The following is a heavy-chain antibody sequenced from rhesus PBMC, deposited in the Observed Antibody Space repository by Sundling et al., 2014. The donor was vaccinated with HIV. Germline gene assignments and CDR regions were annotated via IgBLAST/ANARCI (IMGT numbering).Heavy chain of an antibody. CDR3: ATPVDTVGTVTPDY. J-gene: IGHJ4*01. V-gene: IGHV3S42*01. Sequence: EVQLVESGGGLVQPGGSLRLSCAASGFTFSSYDMYWVRQAPGKGLEWISGISSGGGSTNYADSVKGRFTISRDNSKNTLSLQLNSLRAEDTAVYYCATPVDTVGTVTPDYWGQGVLVTVSS. D-gene: IGHD5-30*01. CDR2: ISSGGGST. CDR1: GFTFSSYD.